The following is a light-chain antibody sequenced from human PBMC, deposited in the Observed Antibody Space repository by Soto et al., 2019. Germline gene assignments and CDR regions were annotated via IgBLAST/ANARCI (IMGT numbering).Light chain of an antibody. Sequence: IGLTQSPGTLSLSPRERATLSCRASQSVSSSYLAWYQQKPGQAPRLLIYGASSRATGIPDRFSGSGSGTDFTLTISRLEPEDFAVYYCQQYGSSITFGQGTRLEIK. CDR2: GAS. J-gene: IGKJ5*01. CDR1: QSVSSSY. CDR3: QQYGSSIT. V-gene: IGKV3-20*01.